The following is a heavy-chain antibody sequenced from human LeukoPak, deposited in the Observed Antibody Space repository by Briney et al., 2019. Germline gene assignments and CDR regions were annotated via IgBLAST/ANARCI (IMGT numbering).Heavy chain of an antibody. V-gene: IGHV4-59*01. J-gene: IGHJ4*02. CDR2: IHYSGGT. CDR3: ARVSRWAEAIDY. D-gene: IGHD1-26*01. CDR1: GGSLSTYY. Sequence: SETLSLTCSVSGGSLSTYYWSWIRQPPGKGLEWIGYIHYSGGTNYHPSVNSRVTMSVDTSKNQFSLRLTSVTAADTAVYYCARVSRWAEAIDYWGQGTLVTVSS.